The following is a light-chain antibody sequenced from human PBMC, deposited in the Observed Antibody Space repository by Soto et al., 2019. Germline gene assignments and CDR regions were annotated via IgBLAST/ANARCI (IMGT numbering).Light chain of an antibody. V-gene: IGKV1-39*01. CDR3: QQTYATAFT. Sequence: IQMTQSPSSLSASVGGRVTITCRASQSILAYLNWYQVKLGKPPRLLIFSASNLQSGVPPMFNGSGSGTDFALTIGGVEPDDAATYYCQQTYATAFTFGQGTNL. CDR1: QSILAY. CDR2: SAS. J-gene: IGKJ2*01.